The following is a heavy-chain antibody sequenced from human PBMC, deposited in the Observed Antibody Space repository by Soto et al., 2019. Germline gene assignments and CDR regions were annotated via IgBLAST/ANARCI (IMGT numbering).Heavy chain of an antibody. CDR1: GFTFSNAW. CDR2: IKSKTDGGTT. V-gene: IGHV3-15*01. Sequence: GGSLRLSCAASGFTFSNAWMSWVRQAPGKGLEWVGRIKSKTDGGTTDYAAPVKGRFTISRDDSKNTLYLQMNSLKTEDPAVYYYTTDPITIFGLVIRIDDWGQGTLVTVSS. CDR3: TTDPITIFGLVIRIDD. J-gene: IGHJ4*02. D-gene: IGHD3-3*01.